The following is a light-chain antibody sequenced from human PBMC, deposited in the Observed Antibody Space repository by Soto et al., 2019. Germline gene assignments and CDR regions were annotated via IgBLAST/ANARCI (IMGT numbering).Light chain of an antibody. V-gene: IGKV3-20*01. J-gene: IGKJ1*01. CDR1: QSVRSSY. CDR2: GAS. Sequence: EIQRTQSPATLSASPGVRATLSCSASQSVRSSYLAWYQQKPGKAPRLLIYGASSRAGGIPDRFSGSGSGTDFTLTISRLEPEDFAVYYCQQYGSSQGTFGQGTKVDIK. CDR3: QQYGSSQGT.